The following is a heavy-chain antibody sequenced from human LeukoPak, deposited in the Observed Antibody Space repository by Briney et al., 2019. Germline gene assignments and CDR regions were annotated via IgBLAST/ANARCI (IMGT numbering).Heavy chain of an antibody. D-gene: IGHD3-3*01. J-gene: IGHJ6*03. CDR2: IYSGGST. CDR1: GFTVSSNY. CDR3: ASSSLRFLEWFPNYYMDV. Sequence: GGSLRLSCAASGFTVSSNYMSWVRQAPGKGLEWVSVIYSGGSTYYADSVKGRFTISRDNSKNTLYLQMNSLRAEDTAVYYCASSSLRFLEWFPNYYMDVWGKGTTVTVSS. V-gene: IGHV3-53*01.